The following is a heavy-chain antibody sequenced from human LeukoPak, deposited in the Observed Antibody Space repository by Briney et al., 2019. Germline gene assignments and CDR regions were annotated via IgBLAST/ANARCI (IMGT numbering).Heavy chain of an antibody. D-gene: IGHD3-16*01. V-gene: IGHV3-30*18. J-gene: IGHJ4*02. CDR3: VKEGVEYSYSYGDY. CDR1: GFSFNNYA. CDR2: ISYDGGDK. Sequence: GGSLRLSCAASGFSFNNYAMYWVRQAPGKGLEWVALISYDGGDKYYAESMKGRITISRDNAENTLYLQMNNLRPDDTAFYFCVKEGVEYSYSYGDYWGQGALVTVSS.